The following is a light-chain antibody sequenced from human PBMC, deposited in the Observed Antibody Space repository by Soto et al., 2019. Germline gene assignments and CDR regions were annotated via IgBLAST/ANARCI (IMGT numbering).Light chain of an antibody. CDR2: GAS. CDR3: QQYGTSPQT. CDR1: RSVSSN. J-gene: IGKJ1*01. V-gene: IGKV3D-15*02. Sequence: DIEMTQSPSTLSVSPGDRATISCRASRSVSSNLAWYQQKPGQAPRLLIYGASTRDTGVPARFSGSGSGTDFTLTISRLEPEDFAVYYCQQYGTSPQTFGQGTKVDIK.